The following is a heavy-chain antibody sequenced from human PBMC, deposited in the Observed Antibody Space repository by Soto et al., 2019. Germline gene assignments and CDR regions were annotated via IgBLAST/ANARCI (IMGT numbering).Heavy chain of an antibody. CDR2: IRSTADGGTI. J-gene: IGHJ4*02. CDR1: GFTFNNAW. Sequence: EVQLVESGGGLVKPGGSLRLSCAASGFTFNNAWMNWVRQAPGKGLGWVGRIRSTADGGTIDYAAPVKDRFTISRDDSKNTLHLQMNSLKTEDTAVYYCTTEPNYSNYFDYWGQGTLVTVSS. D-gene: IGHD4-4*01. CDR3: TTEPNYSNYFDY. V-gene: IGHV3-15*07.